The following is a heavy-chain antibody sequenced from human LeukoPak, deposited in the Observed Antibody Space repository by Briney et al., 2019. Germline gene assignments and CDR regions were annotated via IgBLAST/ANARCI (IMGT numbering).Heavy chain of an antibody. CDR2: IYYSGST. J-gene: IGHJ6*03. CDR3: ARLDYSNYLGYYYYYMDV. Sequence: SETLSLTCTVSGGSISSSSYYWAWIRQPPGKGLEWIGSIYYSGSTYYNPSLKSRVSTSVDTSKNQFSLKLSSVTAADTAVYYCARLDYSNYLGYYYYYMDVWGKGTTVTVSS. D-gene: IGHD4-11*01. CDR1: GGSISSSSYY. V-gene: IGHV4-39*01.